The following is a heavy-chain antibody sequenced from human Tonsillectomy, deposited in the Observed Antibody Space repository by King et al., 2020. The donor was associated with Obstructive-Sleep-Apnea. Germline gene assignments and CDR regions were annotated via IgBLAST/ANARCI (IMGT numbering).Heavy chain of an antibody. V-gene: IGHV4-31*03. Sequence: VQLQESGPGLVKPSQTLSLTCTVSGGSISSGGYYWSWVRQHPGKGLEWIGYIYYSGSTYYNPSLKSRVTISVDTSTNQFSLKLSSVTAADTAGYYCARLGCGGDCYSSKAWYFDLWGRGTLVTGSS. D-gene: IGHD2-21*02. CDR3: ARLGCGGDCYSSKAWYFDL. CDR2: IYYSGST. J-gene: IGHJ2*01. CDR1: GGSISSGGYY.